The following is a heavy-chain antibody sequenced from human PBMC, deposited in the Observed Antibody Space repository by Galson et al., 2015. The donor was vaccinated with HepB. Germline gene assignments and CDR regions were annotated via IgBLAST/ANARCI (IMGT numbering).Heavy chain of an antibody. D-gene: IGHD2-21*02. Sequence: SLRLSCAASGFTFSNYSMHWVRQTPGKGLVWVSSINSDGSETNYADSVKGRFTISRDNAKNTLYLQMNSLRVEDTAVYYCAKLCDGACYYPPDCWGQGTLVTVSS. CDR1: GFTFSNYS. V-gene: IGHV3-74*01. CDR2: INSDGSET. J-gene: IGHJ4*02. CDR3: AKLCDGACYYPPDC.